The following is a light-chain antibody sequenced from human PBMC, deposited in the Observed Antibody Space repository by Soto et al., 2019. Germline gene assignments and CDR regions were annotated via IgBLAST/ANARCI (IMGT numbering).Light chain of an antibody. CDR1: NSDVGGYNY. Sequence: QSALTQPPSASGSPGQSVTISCTGTNSDVGGYNYVSWYQQHPGKAPKLMIYDVSKRPSGVPDRFSGSKSVNTASLTVSGLQAEDEADYYCSSYAGSNNLVFGGGTKLTVL. V-gene: IGLV2-8*01. CDR3: SSYAGSNNLV. J-gene: IGLJ2*01. CDR2: DVS.